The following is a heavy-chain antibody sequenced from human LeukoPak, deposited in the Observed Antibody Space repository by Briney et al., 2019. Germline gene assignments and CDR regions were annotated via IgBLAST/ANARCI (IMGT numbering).Heavy chain of an antibody. Sequence: GGSLRLSCAASGFTFGTYWMSWVRQAPGKGLEWVANIKQDGSETYYVDSVKGRFTISRDNAKNSLYLQMNSLRAEDTAVYYCARKVERPSRYSPIDFWAQGTLVTVSS. CDR3: ARKVERPSRYSPIDF. D-gene: IGHD3-3*01. CDR1: GFTFGTYW. V-gene: IGHV3-7*01. J-gene: IGHJ4*02. CDR2: IKQDGSET.